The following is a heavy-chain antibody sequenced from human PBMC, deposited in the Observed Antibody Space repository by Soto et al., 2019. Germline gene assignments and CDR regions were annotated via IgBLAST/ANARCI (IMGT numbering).Heavy chain of an antibody. V-gene: IGHV4-59*11. Sequence: QVQLQESGPGLVKPSETLSLTCTVSGGSISNHYWSWIRQPPGKALEWIGYIYYNGNTNYNPFLKGRVTLSVDTSTHQTSLKSSSVTAADTAGYYWTRANWYSEYWGPGTLVTVDS. D-gene: IGHD7-27*01. J-gene: IGHJ4*02. CDR1: GGSISNHY. CDR3: TRANWYSEY. CDR2: IYYNGNT.